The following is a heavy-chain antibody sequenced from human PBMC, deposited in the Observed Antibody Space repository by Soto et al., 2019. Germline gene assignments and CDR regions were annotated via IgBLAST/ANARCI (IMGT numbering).Heavy chain of an antibody. D-gene: IGHD4-17*01. CDR2: ISYDGSNK. Sequence: QVQLVESGGGVVQPGRSLRLSCAASGFTFSSYGMHWVRQAPGKGLEWVAVISYDGSNKYYADSVKGRFTISRDNSKNTLYLQMNSLRAEDTAVYYCAKDRATTVTTRDLYGMDVWGQGTTVTVSS. CDR1: GFTFSSYG. CDR3: AKDRATTVTTRDLYGMDV. V-gene: IGHV3-30*18. J-gene: IGHJ6*02.